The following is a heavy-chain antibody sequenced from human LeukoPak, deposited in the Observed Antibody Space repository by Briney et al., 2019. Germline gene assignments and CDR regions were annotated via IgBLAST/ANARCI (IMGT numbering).Heavy chain of an antibody. CDR1: SFTLSVPY. V-gene: IGHV3-72*01. CDR2: IKNKANTYST. D-gene: IGHD2-2*01. J-gene: IGHJ4*02. CDR3: AKFRYCSSTSCPFDY. Sequence: PGASLTLLRPPYSFTLSVPYVGWARHPRGGGRGCLGPIKNKANTYSTDYAASVKDRFPISSDESKNSLYLQMNSLKTEDTAVCYCAKFRYCSSTSCPFDYWGQGTLVTVSS.